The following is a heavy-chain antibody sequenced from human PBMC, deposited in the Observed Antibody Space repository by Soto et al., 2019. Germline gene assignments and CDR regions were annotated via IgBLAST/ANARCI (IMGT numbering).Heavy chain of an antibody. CDR3: ARHGGYSGYDYVPPKMHGMDV. V-gene: IGHV4-39*01. J-gene: IGHJ6*02. Sequence: QLQLQESGPGLVKPSETLSLTCTVSGGSISSSSYYWGWIRQPPGKGLEWIGSIYYSGSTYYNPSPKIXVTISVDTSKXXSXLXPSSVTAADTAVYYCARHGGYSGYDYVPPKMHGMDVWGQGTTVTVSS. CDR1: GGSISSSSYY. CDR2: IYYSGST. D-gene: IGHD5-12*01.